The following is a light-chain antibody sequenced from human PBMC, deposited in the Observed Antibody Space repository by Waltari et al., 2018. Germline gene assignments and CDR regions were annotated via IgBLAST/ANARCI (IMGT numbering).Light chain of an antibody. J-gene: IGKJ1*01. CDR1: QSVSSN. CDR3: QQYNNWLWT. V-gene: IGKV3-15*01. CDR2: GAS. Sequence: EIVMTQSPATLSVSPGERATLSCRASQSVSSNLAWDQQKPGQAPRLLIYGASTRATGIPARFSGSGSGTEFTLTISSLQSEDFAVYYCQQYNNWLWTFGQGTK.